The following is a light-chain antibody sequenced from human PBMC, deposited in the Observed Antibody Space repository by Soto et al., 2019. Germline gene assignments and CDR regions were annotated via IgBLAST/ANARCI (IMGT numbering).Light chain of an antibody. J-gene: IGLJ1*01. CDR2: DVR. CDR1: SSDVGGYNY. Sequence: QSVLTQPASVSGSPGQSITLSCTGTSSDVGGYNYVSWYQQHPGKAPKLMIYDVRNRPSGVSNRFSGSKSVNTASLTISGLQAEDEADYYCSSYTSISTYVFATETKVTVL. V-gene: IGLV2-14*01. CDR3: SSYTSISTYV.